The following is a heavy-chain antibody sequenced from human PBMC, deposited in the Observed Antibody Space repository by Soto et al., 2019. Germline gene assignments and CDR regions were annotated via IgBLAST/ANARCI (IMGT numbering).Heavy chain of an antibody. CDR3: ARRGPGTYFDY. V-gene: IGHV3-23*01. CDR2: VSGSGGST. Sequence: EVQLLESGGGLVQPGGSLRLSCAASGFTFSSYAMRWVRQAPGKGLEWVSAVSGSGGSTYYADSVKGRFTISRDNSKNTLYLQMYSLRAEDTAVYYCARRGPGTYFDYWGQGTLVTVSS. D-gene: IGHD6-13*01. CDR1: GFTFSSYA. J-gene: IGHJ4*02.